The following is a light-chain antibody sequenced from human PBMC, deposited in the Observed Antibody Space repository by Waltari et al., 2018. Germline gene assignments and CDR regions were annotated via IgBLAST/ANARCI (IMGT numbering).Light chain of an antibody. J-gene: IGLJ3*02. CDR3: SSQSSDSVVL. CDR1: SIDVGTYNS. Sequence: QSALTQPASVSGSPGQSITISCTGTSIDVGTYNSVSWYQDHPGQGPKVIIYDVSDRPSGVSARSSGSKSGNTASLTISGLQAEDEADYYCSSQSSDSVVLFGGGTQVTVL. V-gene: IGLV2-14*03. CDR2: DVS.